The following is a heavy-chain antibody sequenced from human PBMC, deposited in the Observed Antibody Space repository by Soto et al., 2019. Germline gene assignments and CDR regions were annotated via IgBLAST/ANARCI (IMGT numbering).Heavy chain of an antibody. Sequence: VQLLESGGGLVQPGGSLRLSCAASGFTFSSYAMSWVRQAPGKGLEWVSAISGSGGSTYYADSVKGRFTISRDNSKNTLYLQMNSLRAEDTAVYYCAKTITTPPSEDSTGRGALIDHWGRGARVIVSS. CDR1: GFTFSSYA. CDR2: ISGSGGST. V-gene: IGHV3-23*01. J-gene: IGHJ4*02. CDR3: AKTITTPPSEDSTGRGALIDH. D-gene: IGHD2-8*02.